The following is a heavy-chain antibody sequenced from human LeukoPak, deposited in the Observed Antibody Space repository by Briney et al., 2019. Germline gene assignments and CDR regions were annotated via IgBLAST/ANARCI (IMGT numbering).Heavy chain of an antibody. D-gene: IGHD2-15*01. CDR1: GFTFTSYW. CDR3: ARDLGYCSGSSCYNWFDP. Sequence: SGGSLRLSSAPSGFTFTSYWMSWVRQAPGKGLEWVANIQQDGSEKYHVDSVKGRFTISRDNAKNSLYLQMNSLRAEDTAVYYCARDLGYCSGSSCYNWFDPRGQGTLVTVSS. V-gene: IGHV3-7*05. J-gene: IGHJ5*02. CDR2: IQQDGSEK.